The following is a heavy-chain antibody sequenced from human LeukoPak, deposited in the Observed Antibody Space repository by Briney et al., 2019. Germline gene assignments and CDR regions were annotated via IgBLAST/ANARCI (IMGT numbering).Heavy chain of an antibody. D-gene: IGHD3-10*01. CDR2: ISSSGSTI. Sequence: GGSLRLSCAASGFTFSDYYMTWIRQAPGKGLEWVSYISSSGSTIYYADSVKGRFTISRDNAKNSLYLQMNSLRAEDTAVYYCARGGLVRGLINSLLAFDIWDQGTMVTVSS. CDR3: ARGGLVRGLINSLLAFDI. J-gene: IGHJ3*02. V-gene: IGHV3-11*04. CDR1: GFTFSDYY.